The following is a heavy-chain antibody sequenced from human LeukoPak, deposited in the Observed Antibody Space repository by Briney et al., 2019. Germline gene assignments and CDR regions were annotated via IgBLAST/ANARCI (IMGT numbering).Heavy chain of an antibody. CDR2: IYYSGST. J-gene: IGHJ4*02. Sequence: PSETLSLTCTVSGGSISSYYWSLIRQPPGKGLEWIGYIYYSGSTNYNPSLKSRVTISVDTSKNQFSLKLSSVTAADTAVYYCARDGRGDAYNLFDYWGQGTLVTVSS. V-gene: IGHV4-59*01. CDR3: ARDGRGDAYNLFDY. D-gene: IGHD5-24*01. CDR1: GGSISSYY.